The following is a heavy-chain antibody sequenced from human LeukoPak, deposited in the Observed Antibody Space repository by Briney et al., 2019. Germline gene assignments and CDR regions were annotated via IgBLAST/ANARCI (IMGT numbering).Heavy chain of an antibody. Sequence: GASVKVSCKASGYTFTSYYMHWVRQAPGQGLEWMGIINPSGGSTSYAQKFQGRVTMTRNTSISTAYMELSSLRSEDTAVYYCARGVRYFDWLLRNYYYYYGMDVWGQGTTVTVSS. V-gene: IGHV1-46*01. CDR2: INPSGGST. J-gene: IGHJ6*02. CDR3: ARGVRYFDWLLRNYYYYYGMDV. D-gene: IGHD3-9*01. CDR1: GYTFTSYY.